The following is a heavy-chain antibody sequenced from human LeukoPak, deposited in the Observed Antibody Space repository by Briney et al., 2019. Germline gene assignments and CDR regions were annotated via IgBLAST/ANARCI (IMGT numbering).Heavy chain of an antibody. Sequence: SVKVSCKASGGTFSSYAISWVRQAPGQGLEWMGGIIPIFGTANYAQKFQGRVTITADESTSTAYMELSSLRSEDTAVYYCASGLHLTPFYYYMDVWGKGTTVTISS. V-gene: IGHV1-69*13. CDR2: IIPIFGTA. CDR3: ASGLHLTPFYYYMDV. D-gene: IGHD4-11*01. J-gene: IGHJ6*03. CDR1: GGTFSSYA.